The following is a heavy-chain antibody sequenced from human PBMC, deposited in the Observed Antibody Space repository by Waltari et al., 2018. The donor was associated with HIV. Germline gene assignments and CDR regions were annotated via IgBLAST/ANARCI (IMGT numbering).Heavy chain of an antibody. Sequence: EVQLLESGGGLVQPGGSLRLSCAASGFPFRRSAMRLVRQAPGKGLEWVSAISGSGGSTYYADSVKGRFTISRDNSKNTLYLQMNSLRAEDTAVYYCAKDPMDIVATINYYGMDVWGQGTTVTVSS. D-gene: IGHD5-12*01. J-gene: IGHJ6*02. CDR2: ISGSGGST. CDR3: AKDPMDIVATINYYGMDV. V-gene: IGHV3-23*01. CDR1: GFPFRRSA.